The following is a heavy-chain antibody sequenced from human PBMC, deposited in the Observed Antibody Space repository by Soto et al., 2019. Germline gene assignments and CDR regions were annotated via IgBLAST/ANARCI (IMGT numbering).Heavy chain of an antibody. CDR3: ARDKYYDFWIGYSNYYFDY. J-gene: IGHJ4*02. CDR1: GFTFSSYW. Sequence: XGSLRLSCAASGFTFSSYWMSWVRQAPGKGLAWVADIKQDGTEKYYVDSVKGRFTISRDNAKNSLYLQMNSLRAEDTAVYYCARDKYYDFWIGYSNYYFDYWGQGALVTVSS. V-gene: IGHV3-7*03. CDR2: IKQDGTEK. D-gene: IGHD3-3*01.